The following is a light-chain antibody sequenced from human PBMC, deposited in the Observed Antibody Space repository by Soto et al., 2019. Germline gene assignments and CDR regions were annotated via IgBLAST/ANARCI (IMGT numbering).Light chain of an antibody. CDR3: QQYYSYPL. J-gene: IGKJ4*01. CDR2: DAS. V-gene: IGKV1-8*01. Sequence: AIRMTQSPSSFSASTGDRVTITCRASQGISSYLAWYQQKPGKAPNLLIYDASTLQSGGPSRFSGSGSGTDFTLTISCLQSEDFATYSCQQYYSYPLFGGGTKVEIK. CDR1: QGISSY.